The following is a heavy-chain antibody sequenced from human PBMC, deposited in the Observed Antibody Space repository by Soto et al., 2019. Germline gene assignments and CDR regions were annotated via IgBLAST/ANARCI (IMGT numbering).Heavy chain of an antibody. CDR3: ARATTGCYTGHCWLHP. V-gene: IGHV3-7*03. Sequence: GGSLRLSCAASGFTFSNYWMSWVRQAPGEGLEWVANIKQDGNEKYYVDSVKGRFTISRDNAKNLLYLQMNSLQAEDTALYFCARATTGCYTGHCWLHPWGQGTMVTVST. CDR1: GFTFSNYW. J-gene: IGHJ5*02. CDR2: IKQDGNEK. D-gene: IGHD2-2*02.